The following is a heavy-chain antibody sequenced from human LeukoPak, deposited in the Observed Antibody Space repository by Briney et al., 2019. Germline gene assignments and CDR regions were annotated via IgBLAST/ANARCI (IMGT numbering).Heavy chain of an antibody. CDR2: IIPIFGTA. D-gene: IGHD3-10*01. J-gene: IGHJ6*03. V-gene: IGHV1-69*06. CDR3: ARDSGYYGSGSYLDYYMDV. CDR1: GGTFSSYA. Sequence: GASVKVSCKASGGTFSSYAISWVRQAPGQGLEWMGGIIPIFGTANYAQKFQDRVTITADKSTSTAYMELSSLRSEDTAVYYCARDSGYYGSGSYLDYYMDVWGKGTTVTVSS.